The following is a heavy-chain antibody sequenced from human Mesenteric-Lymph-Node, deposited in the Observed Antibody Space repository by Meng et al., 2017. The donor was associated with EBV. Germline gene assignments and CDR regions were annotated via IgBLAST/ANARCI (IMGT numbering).Heavy chain of an antibody. Sequence: QVQLQQWGAGLLKPSETLSLTCAVYGGSFSGYYWSWIRQPPGKGLEWIGEINHSGSTNYNPSLKSRVTISVDTSKNQSSLKLSSVIAADTAVYYCARGPNYWYFDLWGRGTLVTVSS. J-gene: IGHJ2*01. CDR1: GGSFSGYY. V-gene: IGHV4-34*01. CDR3: ARGPNYWYFDL. CDR2: INHSGST.